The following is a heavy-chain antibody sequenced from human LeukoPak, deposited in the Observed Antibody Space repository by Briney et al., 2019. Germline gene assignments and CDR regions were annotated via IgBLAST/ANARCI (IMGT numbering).Heavy chain of an antibody. CDR1: GYTFTSYY. Sequence: ASVKVSCKASGYTFTSYYMHWVRQAPGQGLEWRGMINPSGGSTCYAQQFQGRVTMTSHTSTSTVYMELSSLRSEDTAVYYCARGPSGKSTAVAGYLDYWGQGTLVTVSS. V-gene: IGHV1-46*03. CDR3: ARGPSGKSTAVAGYLDY. J-gene: IGHJ4*02. D-gene: IGHD6-19*01. CDR2: INPSGGST.